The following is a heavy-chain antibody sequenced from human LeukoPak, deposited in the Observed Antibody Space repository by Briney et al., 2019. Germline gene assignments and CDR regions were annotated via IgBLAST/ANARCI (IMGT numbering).Heavy chain of an antibody. CDR3: ARVHIKNYFDY. V-gene: IGHV1-69*04. CDR1: GGTFSSYA. CDR2: IIPILGIA. D-gene: IGHD1-14*01. Sequence: ASVKVSCRASGGTFSSYAISWVRQAPGQGLEWMGRIIPILGIANYAQKFQGRVTITADKSTSTAYMELSSLRSEDTAVYYCARVHIKNYFDYWGQGTLVTVSS. J-gene: IGHJ4*02.